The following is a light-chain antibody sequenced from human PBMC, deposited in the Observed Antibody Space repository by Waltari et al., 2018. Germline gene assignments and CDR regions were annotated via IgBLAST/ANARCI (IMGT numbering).Light chain of an antibody. Sequence: IQMTQSPSTLSASVGDRVTMTCRARQSFSRWLAWYQQKPGKAPKLRIYKTATLESGVPSRFSGSGSGTEFSLTISSLQPDDFATYYCQHYSTYSWTFGQGTKLEIK. J-gene: IGKJ1*01. CDR3: QHYSTYSWT. V-gene: IGKV1-5*03. CDR2: KTA. CDR1: QSFSRW.